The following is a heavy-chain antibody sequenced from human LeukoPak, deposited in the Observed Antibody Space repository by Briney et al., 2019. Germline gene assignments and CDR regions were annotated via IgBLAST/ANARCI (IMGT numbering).Heavy chain of an antibody. D-gene: IGHD2-2*01. Sequence: SETLSLTCAVYGGSFSGYYWSWIRQPPGKGLEWIGEINHSGSTNYNPSLKSRVTISVDTSKNQFSLKLSSVTAADTAVYYCARERAPIVVVPAARDFDYWGQGTLVTVSS. CDR1: GGSFSGYY. J-gene: IGHJ4*02. V-gene: IGHV4-34*01. CDR3: ARERAPIVVVPAARDFDY. CDR2: INHSGST.